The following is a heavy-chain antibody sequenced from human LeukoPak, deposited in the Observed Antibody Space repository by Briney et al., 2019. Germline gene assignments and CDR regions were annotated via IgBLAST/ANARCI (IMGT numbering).Heavy chain of an antibody. D-gene: IGHD1-26*01. J-gene: IGHJ1*01. Sequence: SETLSLTCTVSGGSISSSSYYWGWIRQPPGKGLEWIGSIYYSGSTYYNPSLKSRVTISVDTSKNQFSLKLSSVTAADTAVYYCAVGESEYFQHWGQGTLVTVSS. V-gene: IGHV4-39*01. CDR1: GGSISSSSYY. CDR3: AVGESEYFQH. CDR2: IYYSGST.